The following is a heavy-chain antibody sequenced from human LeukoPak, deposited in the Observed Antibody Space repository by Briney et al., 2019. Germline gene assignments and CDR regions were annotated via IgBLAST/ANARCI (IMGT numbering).Heavy chain of an antibody. CDR2: INHSGST. Sequence: SETLSLTCAVYGGSFSGYCWSWIRQPPGKGLEWIGEINHSGSTNYNPSLKSRVTISVDTSKNQFSLKLSSVTAADTAVYYCARSEGGYSGYDFDYWGQGTLVTVSS. V-gene: IGHV4-34*01. J-gene: IGHJ4*02. CDR1: GGSFSGYC. D-gene: IGHD5-12*01. CDR3: ARSEGGYSGYDFDY.